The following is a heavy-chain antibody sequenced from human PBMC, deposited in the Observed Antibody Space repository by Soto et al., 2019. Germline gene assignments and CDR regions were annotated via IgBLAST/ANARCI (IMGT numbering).Heavy chain of an antibody. CDR2: IKSKTDGGTT. CDR1: GFTFRNAG. V-gene: IGHV3-15*01. J-gene: IGHJ4*02. CDR3: TTGATYYDFWSGYYPDY. D-gene: IGHD3-3*01. Sequence: LRLSCAASGFTFRNAGMSWVRQAPGKGLEWVGRIKSKTDGGTTDYAAPVKGRFTISRDDSKNTLYLQMNSLKTEDTAVYYCTTGATYYDFWSGYYPDYWGQGTLVTVSS.